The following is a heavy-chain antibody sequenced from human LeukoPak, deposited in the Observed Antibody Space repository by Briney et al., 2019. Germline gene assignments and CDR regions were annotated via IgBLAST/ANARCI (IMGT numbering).Heavy chain of an antibody. CDR2: INPSGGST. D-gene: IGHD3-10*01. CDR1: GYTCTSYY. Sequence: ASVKVSCKASGYTCTSYYMHWVRQAPGQGLEWMGIINPSGGSTSYAQKFQGRVTMTRDTSTGTVYMELSSLRSEDTAVYYCARVLSMFTMVRGVITDPYYYGMDVWGQGTTVTVSS. CDR3: ARVLSMFTMVRGVITDPYYYGMDV. J-gene: IGHJ6*02. V-gene: IGHV1-46*01.